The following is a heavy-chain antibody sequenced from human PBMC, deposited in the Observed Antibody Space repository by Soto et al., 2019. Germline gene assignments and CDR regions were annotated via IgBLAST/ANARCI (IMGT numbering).Heavy chain of an antibody. V-gene: IGHV1-69*06. CDR3: ARDGAGSFADY. D-gene: IGHD3-16*01. Sequence: SVKVSCKASGGTFSSYVISWVRQAPGQGLEWMGGIIPYFGNTNYAQKFQGRVTMTADTSTSTAYMELSSLRSDDTAVYYCARDGAGSFADYWGQGTLVTVSS. CDR1: GGTFSSYV. CDR2: IIPYFGNT. J-gene: IGHJ4*02.